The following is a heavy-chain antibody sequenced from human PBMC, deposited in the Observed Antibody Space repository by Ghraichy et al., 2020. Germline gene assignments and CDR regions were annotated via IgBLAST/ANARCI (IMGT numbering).Heavy chain of an antibody. CDR3: ARDPGRDEEIDY. V-gene: IGHV3-33*01. J-gene: IGHJ4*01. CDR2: MWENEHAK. Sequence: GGSLRLSCAASGFTLGHFGMHWVHRAPGKGLEWLAVMWENEHAKQYAESVKGRFTITIDNSKNTMFLQMDSLRVDDSGTYYCARDPGRDEEIDYWGHGTVVTVSS. CDR1: GFTLGHFG.